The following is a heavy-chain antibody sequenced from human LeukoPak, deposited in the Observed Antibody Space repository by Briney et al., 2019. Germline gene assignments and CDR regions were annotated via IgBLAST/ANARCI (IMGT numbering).Heavy chain of an antibody. CDR2: ISPNTDDT. CDR1: GYTFTSYY. J-gene: IGHJ4*02. Sequence: ASVKVSCKASGYTFTSYYMHWVRQAPGQGLEWMGWISPNTDDTKYAQKFQDRVTMTRDTSISTAYMELSRLRSDDTAVYYCAKGVNYCTNGVCYGYYFDYWGQGTQVTVSS. D-gene: IGHD2-8*01. V-gene: IGHV1-2*02. CDR3: AKGVNYCTNGVCYGYYFDY.